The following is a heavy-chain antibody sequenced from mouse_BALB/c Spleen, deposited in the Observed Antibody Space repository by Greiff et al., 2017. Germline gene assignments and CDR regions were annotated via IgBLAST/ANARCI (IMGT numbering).Heavy chain of an antibody. V-gene: IGHV1-69*02. CDR2: INPSDSYT. CDR1: GFTFTSYC. Sequence: QVQLQQSGAELVRPGASVKLSCKASGFTFTSYCINWVKQRPGQGLEWIGNINPSDSYTNYNQKFKDKATLTVDKSSNTAYLQLSSPTSEDSAIYYCAREDYLAYWGQGTLVTVSA. J-gene: IGHJ3*01. D-gene: IGHD2-4*01. CDR3: AREDYLAY.